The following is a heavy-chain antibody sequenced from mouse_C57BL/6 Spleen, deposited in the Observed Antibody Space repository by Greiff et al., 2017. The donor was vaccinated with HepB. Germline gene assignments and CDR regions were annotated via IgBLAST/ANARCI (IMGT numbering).Heavy chain of an antibody. V-gene: IGHV1-64*01. CDR1: GYTFTSYW. Sequence: QVQLQQPGAELVKPGASVKLSCKASGYTFTSYWMHWVKQRPGQGLEWIGMIHPNSGSTNYNEKFKSKATLTVDKSSSTAYMQLSSLTSEDAAVYYCARRGGSRGAWFAYWGQGTLVTVSA. CDR2: IHPNSGST. J-gene: IGHJ3*01. CDR3: ARRGGSRGAWFAY. D-gene: IGHD1-1*01.